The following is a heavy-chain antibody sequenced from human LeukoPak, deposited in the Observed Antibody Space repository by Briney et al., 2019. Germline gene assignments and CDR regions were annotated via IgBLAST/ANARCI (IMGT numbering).Heavy chain of an antibody. CDR1: GGSISSTIYY. CDR2: IYYSGNT. D-gene: IGHD6-19*01. Sequence: SETLSLTRTVSGGSISSTIYYWAWLRQPPGKGLEWIGSIYYSGNTYYNPSLQSRATMSVDTSKNQFSLRLTSVTAADTTVYYCARQRSGWVFENWGQGTLVTVSS. J-gene: IGHJ4*02. V-gene: IGHV4-39*01. CDR3: ARQRSGWVFEN.